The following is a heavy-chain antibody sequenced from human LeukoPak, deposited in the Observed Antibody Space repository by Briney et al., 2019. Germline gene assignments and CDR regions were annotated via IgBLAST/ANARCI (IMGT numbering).Heavy chain of an antibody. V-gene: IGHV1-18*04. Sequence: PGASVKVSCKASGYTFTGYYMHWVRQAPGQGLEWMGWISAYNGNTNYAQKLQGRVTMTTDTSTSTAYMELRSLRSVDTAVYYCARVVLRYFDWLLYPSDYMDVWGKGTTVTISS. CDR1: GYTFTGYY. CDR2: ISAYNGNT. CDR3: ARVVLRYFDWLLYPSDYMDV. J-gene: IGHJ6*03. D-gene: IGHD3-9*01.